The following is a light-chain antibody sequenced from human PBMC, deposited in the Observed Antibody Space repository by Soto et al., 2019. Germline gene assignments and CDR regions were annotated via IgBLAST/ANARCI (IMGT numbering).Light chain of an antibody. CDR3: GAWDESLNGYV. CDR1: NSNIGINT. Sequence: QSLLRQPPAASGTPGHRVTISCSGGNSNIGINTVNWYQQLPGTAPKVLIYTDNERPSGVPDRFSGSKSGTSASLAINGLQSGDEADYYCGAWDESLNGYVFGTGTKVTVL. J-gene: IGLJ1*01. CDR2: TDN. V-gene: IGLV1-44*01.